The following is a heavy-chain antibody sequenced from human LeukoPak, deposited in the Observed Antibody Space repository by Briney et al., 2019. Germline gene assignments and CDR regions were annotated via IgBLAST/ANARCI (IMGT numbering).Heavy chain of an antibody. Sequence: ASVTVSCKASEYTFTKYYIHWVRQAPGQGLEWMGWINPNSGNTNYAQKLQGRVTMTTDTSTSTAYMELRSLRSDDTAVYYCARERDSSGWYCSDWGQGTLVTVSS. D-gene: IGHD6-19*01. J-gene: IGHJ4*02. CDR2: INPNSGNT. CDR3: ARERDSSGWYCSD. CDR1: EYTFTKYY. V-gene: IGHV1-18*04.